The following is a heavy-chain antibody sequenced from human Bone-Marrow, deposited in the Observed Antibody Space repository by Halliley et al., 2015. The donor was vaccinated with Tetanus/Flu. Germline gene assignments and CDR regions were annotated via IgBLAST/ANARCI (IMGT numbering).Heavy chain of an antibody. Sequence: QLVQSGAEVKKPGASVKVSCKTSGYTFNSYGISWVRQAPGQGLERMGWISTYNDKTNYAQRLQGRVTMTTDTSTSTAYMELRSLRSDDTAVYYCARFWSGYSVDYWGQGTLVTVSS. CDR1: GYTFNSYG. D-gene: IGHD3-3*01. CDR3: ARFWSGYSVDY. V-gene: IGHV1-18*01. CDR2: ISTYNDKT. J-gene: IGHJ4*02.